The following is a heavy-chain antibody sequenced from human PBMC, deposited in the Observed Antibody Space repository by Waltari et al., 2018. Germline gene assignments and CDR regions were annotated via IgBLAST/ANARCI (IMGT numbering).Heavy chain of an antibody. Sequence: QVQLQESGPGLVKPSETLSLTCTVSGGSISSYYWSWIRQPPGKGRGWVGNIYYSGSTNHNPSLKSRVTISEDTSKNQFSLKLSAVTAADKAVYYCAGADPLHWYFDLWGRGTLVTVSS. CDR1: GGSISSYY. CDR3: AGADPLHWYFDL. V-gene: IGHV4-59*01. CDR2: IYYSGST. J-gene: IGHJ2*01.